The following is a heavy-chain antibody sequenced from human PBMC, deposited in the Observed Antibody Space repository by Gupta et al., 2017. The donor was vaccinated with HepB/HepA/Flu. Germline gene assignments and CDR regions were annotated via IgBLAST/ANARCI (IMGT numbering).Heavy chain of an antibody. CDR1: GLTFSSYD. V-gene: IGHV3-23*01. J-gene: IGHJ6*02. CDR2: ISANGFTT. D-gene: IGHD2-8*01. CDR3: AVGVTNAGSGGGYYFFGFDV. Sequence: EVQLLESGGTLVQPGGSLRLSCAASGLTFSSYDISWVRQAPGRGLEWFSGISANGFTTYCAYFVKGRVTVSRNTSDYPLYQQMSRLRADDTAMYCGAVGVTNAGSGGGYYFFGFDVWGQGTTVTVSS.